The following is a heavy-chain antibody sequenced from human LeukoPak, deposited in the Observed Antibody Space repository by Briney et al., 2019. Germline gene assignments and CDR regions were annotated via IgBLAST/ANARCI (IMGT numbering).Heavy chain of an antibody. D-gene: IGHD6-19*01. CDR2: ISGSGGST. Sequence: GGSLRLSCAASGFTFSSYAMSWVRQAPGKGLEWVSAISGSGGSTYYADSVKGRFTISRDNSKNTLYLQVNSLRAEDTAVYYCATTLKDGYSSGWYVGGHFDYWGQGTLVTVSS. CDR3: ATTLKDGYSSGWYVGGHFDY. V-gene: IGHV3-23*01. J-gene: IGHJ4*02. CDR1: GFTFSSYA.